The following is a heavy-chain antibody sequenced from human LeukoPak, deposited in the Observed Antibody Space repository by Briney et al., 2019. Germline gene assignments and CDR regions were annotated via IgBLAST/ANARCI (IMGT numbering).Heavy chain of an antibody. J-gene: IGHJ5*02. CDR2: ISSSSSYI. D-gene: IGHD2-2*01. CDR3: ARDPNSIVVVPYDNWFDP. V-gene: IGHV3-21*01. CDR1: GFTFSSYS. Sequence: GGSLRLSCAASGFTFSSYSINWVRQAPGKGLEWVSSISSSSSYIYYADSVKGRFTISRDNAKNSLYLQMNSLRAEDTAVYYCARDPNSIVVVPYDNWFDPWGQGTLVTVSS.